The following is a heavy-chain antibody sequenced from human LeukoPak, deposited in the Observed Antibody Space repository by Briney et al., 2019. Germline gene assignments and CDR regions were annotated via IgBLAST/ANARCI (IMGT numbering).Heavy chain of an antibody. Sequence: GASVKVSCKTSVYTFTDYFMHWVRQAPGQGLEWMGWIHPNRGGTHYAQKIPGRVTMTRDTSISTAYMERNMLKSDDTAMYCCAKGGGTIFGVVSIWSQGTLVTVSS. J-gene: IGHJ4*01. D-gene: IGHD3-3*01. CDR2: IHPNRGGT. CDR3: AKGGGTIFGVVSI. V-gene: IGHV1-2*02. CDR1: VYTFTDYF.